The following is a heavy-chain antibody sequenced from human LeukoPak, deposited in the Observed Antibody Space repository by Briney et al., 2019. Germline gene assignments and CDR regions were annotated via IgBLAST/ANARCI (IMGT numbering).Heavy chain of an antibody. D-gene: IGHD1-1*01. V-gene: IGHV1-18*04. J-gene: IGHJ4*02. CDR2: ISTYNGNT. CDR1: GYTFTSYG. CDR3: AFIKGNWKDSPFDY. Sequence: ASVKVSCKASGYTFTSYGISWVRQAPGQGLEWMGWISTYNGNTNYAQKLQGRVTMTTDTSTSTAYMELRSLRSDDTAVYYCAFIKGNWKDSPFDYWGQGTLVTVSS.